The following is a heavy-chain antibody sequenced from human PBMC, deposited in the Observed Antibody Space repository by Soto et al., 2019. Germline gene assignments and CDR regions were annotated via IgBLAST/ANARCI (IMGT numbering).Heavy chain of an antibody. V-gene: IGHV1-69*13. CDR2: IIPIFGTA. CDR3: ARGVHYDSTGYYYFY. Sequence: ASVKVSCKASGGTFSSYAISWARQAPGQGLEWMGGIIPIFGTANYAQKFQGRVTITADESTSTVYMELSSLRSEDTAVYYCARGVHYDSTGYYYFYWGQGTLVTVSS. CDR1: GGTFSSYA. J-gene: IGHJ4*02. D-gene: IGHD3-22*01.